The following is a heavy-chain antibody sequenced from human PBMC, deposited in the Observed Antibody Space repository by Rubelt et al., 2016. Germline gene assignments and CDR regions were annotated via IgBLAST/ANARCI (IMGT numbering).Heavy chain of an antibody. CDR1: GYTFTTYD. CDR2: IGAIRHVT. CDR3: ASPPDVSGVDV. Sequence: QVQLVQSGAEVKKPGASVKVSCEASGYTFTTYDINWVRQATGQGLEWMGRIGAIRHVTNYAQKFRGRVTITADNATRTAYIELTSLRSEDTAVYYCASPPDVSGVDVWGQGTTVTVSS. V-gene: IGHV1-69*09. J-gene: IGHJ6*02.